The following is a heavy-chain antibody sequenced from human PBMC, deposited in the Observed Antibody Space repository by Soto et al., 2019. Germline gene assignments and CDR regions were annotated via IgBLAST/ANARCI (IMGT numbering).Heavy chain of an antibody. J-gene: IGHJ5*02. V-gene: IGHV1-18*01. CDR1: GYTYASYG. CDR2: ISAYNGNT. CDR3: ARVLDSSGYQP. Sequence: ASVKVSCTASGYTYASYGISWVRQAPGQGLEWMGWISAYNGNTNYAQKLQGRVTMTTDTSTSTAYMELRSLRSDDTAVYYCARVLDSSGYQPWGQGTLVTVSS. D-gene: IGHD3-22*01.